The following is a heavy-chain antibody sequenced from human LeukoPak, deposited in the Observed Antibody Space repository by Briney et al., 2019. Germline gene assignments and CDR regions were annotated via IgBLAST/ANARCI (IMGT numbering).Heavy chain of an antibody. Sequence: PGGSLRLSRAASGFAFSAYSMHWVRQAPGRGLDWVAIISYDGTITHYADSVKGRFTISRDNSKNTLYLQMGSLRPEDMAVYYCAREFYDYVWGRFDYWGQGTLVTVSS. V-gene: IGHV3-30*14. CDR2: ISYDGTIT. J-gene: IGHJ4*02. CDR3: AREFYDYVWGRFDY. D-gene: IGHD3-16*01. CDR1: GFAFSAYS.